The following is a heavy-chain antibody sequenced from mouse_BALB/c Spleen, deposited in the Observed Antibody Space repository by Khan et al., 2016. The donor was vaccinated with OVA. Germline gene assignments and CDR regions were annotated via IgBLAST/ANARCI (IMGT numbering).Heavy chain of an antibody. CDR1: GYTFTSYW. J-gene: IGHJ4*01. Sequence: DLVKPGASVKLSCKASGYTFTSYWINWTKQRPGQGLEWIGQIAPGSDSSYYSEMFKGKATLTVDTSSSTAYIQLSSLSSEDSAVYCGARSDYYGSGLYAMDYWGQGTSVTVSS. CDR3: ARSDYYGSGLYAMDY. D-gene: IGHD1-1*01. V-gene: IGHV1S41*01. CDR2: IAPGSDSS.